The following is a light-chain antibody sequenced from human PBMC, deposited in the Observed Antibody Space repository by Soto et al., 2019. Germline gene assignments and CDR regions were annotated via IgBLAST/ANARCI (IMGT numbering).Light chain of an antibody. V-gene: IGLV2-14*01. Sequence: QSALTQPASVSGSPGQSITISCTGTSSDVGNYKYVSWYQQHPGKAPKLMIYEVSNRPSGVSNRFSGSKSGNTASLTISGLQAEDETDYYCQSYDSTLSARYVFGTGTKLTVL. J-gene: IGLJ1*01. CDR3: QSYDSTLSARYV. CDR2: EVS. CDR1: SSDVGNYKY.